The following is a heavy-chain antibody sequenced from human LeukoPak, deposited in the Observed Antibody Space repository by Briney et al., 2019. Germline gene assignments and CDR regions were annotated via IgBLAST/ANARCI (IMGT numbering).Heavy chain of an antibody. V-gene: IGHV3-48*03. CDR3: AREKEGYCSRTSCYLDYYYYYMDV. J-gene: IGHJ6*03. Sequence: GGSLRLSCAASGFSFSSYEMNWVRQAPGKGLEWISYIDASGTITHYADFVEGRFTISRDNAKNSLYLQVTNLRGEDAGVYYCAREKEGYCSRTSCYLDYYYYYMDVWGKGTTVTISS. CDR2: IDASGTIT. CDR1: GFSFSSYE. D-gene: IGHD2-2*01.